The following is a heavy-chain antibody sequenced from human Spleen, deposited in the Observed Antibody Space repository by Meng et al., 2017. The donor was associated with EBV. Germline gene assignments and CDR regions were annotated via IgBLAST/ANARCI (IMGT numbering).Heavy chain of an antibody. D-gene: IGHD4-17*01. V-gene: IGHV1-69*01. Sequence: QVVVGRSGAEVKMPGSSVKVPDKASGGTFRSYAISWVRQAHGQGLEWMGGISPIFGTANYAQKFQGRVTITADESTSTAYMELSSLRSEDTAVYYCARSGYGDYSHNWFDPWGQGTLVTVSS. CDR3: ARSGYGDYSHNWFDP. CDR1: GGTFRSYA. CDR2: ISPIFGTA. J-gene: IGHJ5*02.